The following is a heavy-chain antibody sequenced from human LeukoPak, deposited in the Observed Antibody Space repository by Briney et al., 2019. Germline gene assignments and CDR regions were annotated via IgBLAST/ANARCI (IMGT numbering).Heavy chain of an antibody. D-gene: IGHD3-10*01. Sequence: GAPVKVSCKASGYTFTSYYMHWVRQAPGQGLEWMGIINPSGGSTSYAQKFQGRVTMTRDTSISTAYMELSRLRSDDTAVYYCAVRFGELFTMDVWGQGTTVTVSS. CDR1: GYTFTSYY. CDR3: AVRFGELFTMDV. CDR2: INPSGGST. V-gene: IGHV1-46*01. J-gene: IGHJ6*02.